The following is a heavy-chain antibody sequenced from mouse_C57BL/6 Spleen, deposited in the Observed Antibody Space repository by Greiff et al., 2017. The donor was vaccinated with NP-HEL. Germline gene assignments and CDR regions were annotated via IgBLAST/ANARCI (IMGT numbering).Heavy chain of an antibody. D-gene: IGHD2-5*01. V-gene: IGHV1-42*01. CDR2: INPSTGGT. CDR3: ARSLYYSNYFDY. J-gene: IGHJ2*01. CDR1: GYSFTGYY. Sequence: VQLQQSGPELVKPGASVKISCKASGYSFTGYYMNWVKQSPEKSLEWIGEINPSTGGTTYNQKFKAKATLTVDKSSSTAYMQLKSLTSEDSAVYYCARSLYYSNYFDYWGQGTTLTVSS.